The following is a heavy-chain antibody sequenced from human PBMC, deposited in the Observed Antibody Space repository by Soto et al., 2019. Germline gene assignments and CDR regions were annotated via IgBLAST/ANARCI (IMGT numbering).Heavy chain of an antibody. CDR2: IYYSGST. V-gene: IGHV4-39*01. J-gene: IGHJ1*01. Sequence: SETLSLTCTVSGGSISSSSYYWGWIRQPPGKGLEWIGSIYYSGSTYYNPSLKSRVTISVDTSKNQFSLKLSSVTAADTAVYYCARTGRSDDTIFGVPHRFQHWGQGTLVTVSS. D-gene: IGHD3-3*01. CDR3: ARTGRSDDTIFGVPHRFQH. CDR1: GGSISSSSYY.